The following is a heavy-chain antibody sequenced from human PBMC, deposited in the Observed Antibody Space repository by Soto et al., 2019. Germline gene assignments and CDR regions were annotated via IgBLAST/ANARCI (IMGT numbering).Heavy chain of an antibody. D-gene: IGHD1-26*01. V-gene: IGHV3-30*18. J-gene: IGHJ4*02. Sequence: PGGSLRFSCAASGFTFSIYDMHWVRQAPGKGLEWVAVISYDGSNKYYRDSVKGRFTISRDNSKNTLYLQMNSLRAEDTAVYYCAKGSYSGSYSDFDYWGQGTLVTVSS. CDR3: AKGSYSGSYSDFDY. CDR1: GFTFSIYD. CDR2: ISYDGSNK.